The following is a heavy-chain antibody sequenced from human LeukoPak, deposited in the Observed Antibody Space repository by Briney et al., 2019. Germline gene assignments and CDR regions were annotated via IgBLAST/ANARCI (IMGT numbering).Heavy chain of an antibody. CDR1: GGSISSGSYY. V-gene: IGHV4-39*01. CDR2: IYYSGST. CDR3: ASLPLGGAFDI. D-gene: IGHD3-16*01. Sequence: SETLSLTCTVSGGSISSGSYYWGWIRQPPGKGLEWIGSIYYSGSTYYNPSLKSRVTISVDTSKNQFSLKLSSVTAADTAVYYCASLPLGGAFDIWGQGTMVTVSS. J-gene: IGHJ3*02.